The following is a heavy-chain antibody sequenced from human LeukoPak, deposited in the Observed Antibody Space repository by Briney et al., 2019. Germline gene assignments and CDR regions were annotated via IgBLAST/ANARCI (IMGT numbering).Heavy chain of an antibody. CDR2: IYSGGST. J-gene: IGHJ3*02. Sequence: GGSLRLYCAASGFTVSSNYMSWVRQAPGKGLEWVSVIYSGGSTYYADSVKGRFTISRHNSKNTLYLQMNSLRAEDTAVYYCAREMATAHDAFDIWGQGTTVTVSS. CDR3: AREMATAHDAFDI. CDR1: GFTVSSNY. V-gene: IGHV3-53*04. D-gene: IGHD5-24*01.